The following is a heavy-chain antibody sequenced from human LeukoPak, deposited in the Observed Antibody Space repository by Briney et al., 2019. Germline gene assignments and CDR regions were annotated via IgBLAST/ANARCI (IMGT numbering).Heavy chain of an antibody. D-gene: IGHD3-22*01. J-gene: IGHJ2*01. CDR3: ARVGVRYYDSSGYYSPLWYFDL. V-gene: IGHV1-24*01. CDR2: FDAEDGET. CDR1: GYTLTELS. Sequence: GASVKVSCKVSGYTLTELSMHWVRQAPGKGLEWMGGFDAEDGETIYAQKFQGRVTMTEDTSTDTAYMELSSLRSEDTAVYYCARVGVRYYDSSGYYSPLWYFDLWGRGTLVTVSS.